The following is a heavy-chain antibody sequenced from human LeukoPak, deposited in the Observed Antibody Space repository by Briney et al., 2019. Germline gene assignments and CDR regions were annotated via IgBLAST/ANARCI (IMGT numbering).Heavy chain of an antibody. V-gene: IGHV3-43*02. J-gene: IGHJ1*01. CDR1: GLRFDDYP. CDR2: ISGDSSII. Sequence: GGSLRLSCSLSGLRFDDYPMHWVRHLPGKGLEWVSLISGDSSIIEYAESVKGRFTISRDNRKSSLYLQMSNLRVEDTAFYYGACDGHNDNKVYSWGQGTLVTVSS. D-gene: IGHD1-14*01. CDR3: ACDGHNDNKVYS.